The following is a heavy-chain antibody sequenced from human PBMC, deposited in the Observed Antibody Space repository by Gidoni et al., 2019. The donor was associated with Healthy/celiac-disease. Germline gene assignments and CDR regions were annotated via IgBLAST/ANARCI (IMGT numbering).Heavy chain of an antibody. V-gene: IGHV3-33*01. CDR1: GLTFSSYG. J-gene: IGHJ6*02. CDR3: ARGGYCSSTSCPPGSYYYYGMDV. CDR2: IWYDGINK. Sequence: QVQLVESGGGVVRPGGSLRLSGAASGLTFSSYGMHWVGKAPGKGLEWVAVIWYDGINKYYADSVKGRFTISRDNSKNTLYLQMNSLRAEDTAVYYCARGGYCSSTSCPPGSYYYYGMDVWGQGTTVTVSS. D-gene: IGHD2-2*01.